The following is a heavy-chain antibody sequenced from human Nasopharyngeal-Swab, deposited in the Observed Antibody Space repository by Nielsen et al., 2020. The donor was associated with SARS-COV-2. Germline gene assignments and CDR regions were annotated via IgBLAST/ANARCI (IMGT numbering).Heavy chain of an antibody. D-gene: IGHD3-3*01. J-gene: IGHJ6*02. CDR2: IYYSGST. V-gene: IGHV4-31*03. CDR1: GCSISSGGYY. Sequence: SETLSPTCTVSGCSISSGGYYWRWIRQHPGKGLECIVYIYYSGSTYYNPSLKSRVTISVDTYKNQFSLKLSSVTAADMDVYYCARGTTIFGVVAYGMDVWGQGTTVTVSS. CDR3: ARGTTIFGVVAYGMDV.